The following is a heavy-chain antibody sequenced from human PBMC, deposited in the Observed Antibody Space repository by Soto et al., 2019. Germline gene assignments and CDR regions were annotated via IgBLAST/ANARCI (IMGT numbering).Heavy chain of an antibody. CDR1: GFTFSDYY. CDR2: ISSSGSTI. CDR3: ATESADGIAAAGTDYYYYYYMDV. J-gene: IGHJ6*03. D-gene: IGHD6-13*01. Sequence: GGSLRLSCAASGFTFSDYYMSWIRQAPGKGLEWVSYISSSGSTIYYADSVKGRFTISRDNAKNSLYLQMNSLRAEDTAVYYCATESADGIAAAGTDYYYYYYMDVWGKGTTVTVSS. V-gene: IGHV3-11*01.